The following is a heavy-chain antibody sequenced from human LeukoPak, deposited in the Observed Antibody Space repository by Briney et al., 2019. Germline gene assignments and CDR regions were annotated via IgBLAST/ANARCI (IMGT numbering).Heavy chain of an antibody. J-gene: IGHJ6*03. CDR1: GGSISSSSYY. V-gene: IGHV4-39*01. CDR2: IYYSGST. Sequence: PSETLSLTCTVSGGSISSSSYYWGWIRQPPGKGLEWVGSIYYSGSTYYNPSLKSRVTISVDTSKNQFSLKLSSVTAADTAVYYCARRSRIVVVPAHYYYYMDVWGKGTTVTVSS. CDR3: ARRSRIVVVPAHYYYYMDV. D-gene: IGHD2-2*01.